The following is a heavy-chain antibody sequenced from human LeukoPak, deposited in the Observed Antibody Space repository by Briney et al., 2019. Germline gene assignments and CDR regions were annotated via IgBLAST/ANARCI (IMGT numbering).Heavy chain of an antibody. J-gene: IGHJ4*02. V-gene: IGHV3-30*02. CDR3: AKGMSSSGSYFDY. D-gene: IGHD3-22*01. Sequence: PGGSLRLSCAASGFTFSDYYMSWIRQAPGKGLEWVAFIRYDGSNKYYADSVKGRFTISRDNSKNTLYLQMNSLRAEDTAVYYCAKGMSSSGSYFDYWGQGTLVTVSS. CDR2: IRYDGSNK. CDR1: GFTFSDYY.